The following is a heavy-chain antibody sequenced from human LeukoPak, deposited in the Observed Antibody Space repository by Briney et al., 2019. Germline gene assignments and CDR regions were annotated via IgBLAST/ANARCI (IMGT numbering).Heavy chain of an antibody. CDR2: IYSGGST. J-gene: IGHJ3*02. CDR3: ALYCSGGSCYSIGGAFDI. V-gene: IGHV3-53*01. D-gene: IGHD2-15*01. CDR1: GFTVSSNY. Sequence: GGSLRLSCAASGFTVSSNYMSWVRQAPGKGLEWVSVIYSGGSTYYADSVKGRFTISRDNSRNTLYLQMNSLRAEDTAVYFCALYCSGGSCYSIGGAFDIWGQGTLVTVSS.